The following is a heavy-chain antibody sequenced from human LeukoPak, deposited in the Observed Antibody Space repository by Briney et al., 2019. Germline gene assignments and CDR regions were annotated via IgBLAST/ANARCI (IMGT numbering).Heavy chain of an antibody. CDR3: AKSGDSSGWC. CDR1: GFTFSSYA. CDR2: ISGSGGST. V-gene: IGHV3-23*01. Sequence: GGSLRLSCAASGFTFSSYAMSWVRQAPGKGLEWVSAISGSGGSTYYADSVKGRSTISRDNSKYTLYLQMNSLRAEDTAVYYCAKSGDSSGWCWGQGTLVTVSS. J-gene: IGHJ4*02. D-gene: IGHD6-19*01.